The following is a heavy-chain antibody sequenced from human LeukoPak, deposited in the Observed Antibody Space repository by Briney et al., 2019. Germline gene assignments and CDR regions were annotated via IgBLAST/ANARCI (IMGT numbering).Heavy chain of an antibody. V-gene: IGHV4-34*01. J-gene: IGHJ5*02. D-gene: IGHD1-1*01. CDR2: VNHSEST. CDR1: GGSFSGYY. CDR3: ARGYNWNDGNWFDP. Sequence: PSETLSLTCVVYGGSFSGYYWSWIRQPPRKGLEWIGEVNHSESTNYSPSLKSRVTISLDTSKNQFSLKLSSVTAADTGVYYCARGYNWNDGNWFDPWGQGTLVTVSS.